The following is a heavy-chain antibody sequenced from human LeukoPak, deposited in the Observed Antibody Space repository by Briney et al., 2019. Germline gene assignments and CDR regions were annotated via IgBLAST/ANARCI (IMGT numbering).Heavy chain of an antibody. J-gene: IGHJ4*02. D-gene: IGHD1-26*01. CDR1: GFTFSSYW. V-gene: IGHV3-74*01. CDR2: INSDGSST. Sequence: GGSLRLSCAASGFTFSSYWMHWVRKAPGKGLVWVSLINSDGSSTTCADSVEGRFTISRDNAKNTLYLQMNSLRAEDTAVYYCARGTSGGSYDYWGQGTLVTVSS. CDR3: ARGTSGGSYDY.